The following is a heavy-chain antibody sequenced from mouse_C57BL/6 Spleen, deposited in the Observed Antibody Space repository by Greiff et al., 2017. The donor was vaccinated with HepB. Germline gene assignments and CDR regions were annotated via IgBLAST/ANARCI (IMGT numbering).Heavy chain of an antibody. J-gene: IGHJ1*03. V-gene: IGHV1-69*01. Sequence: QVQLQQPGAELVMPGASVKLSCKASSYTFTSYWMHWVKQRPGQGLEWIGEIDPSDSYTNYNQKFKGKSTLTVDKSSSTAYMQLSSLTSEDSAVYYCARFRDDWYFDVWGTGTTVTVSS. CDR2: IDPSDSYT. CDR1: SYTFTSYW. CDR3: ARFRDDWYFDV.